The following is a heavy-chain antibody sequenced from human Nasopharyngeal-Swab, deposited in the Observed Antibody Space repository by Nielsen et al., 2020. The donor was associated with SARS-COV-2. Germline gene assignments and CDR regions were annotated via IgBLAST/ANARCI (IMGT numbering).Heavy chain of an antibody. Sequence: SVKVSCKASGYTFTSYAMNWVRQAPGQGLEWMGGIIPIFGTANYAQKFQGRVTITADESTSTAYMELSSLRSEDTAVYYCARSIVPGYSSSWAPGIFDYWGQGTLVTVSS. CDR3: ARSIVPGYSSSWAPGIFDY. D-gene: IGHD6-13*01. J-gene: IGHJ4*02. V-gene: IGHV1-69*13. CDR2: IIPIFGTA. CDR1: GYTFTSYA.